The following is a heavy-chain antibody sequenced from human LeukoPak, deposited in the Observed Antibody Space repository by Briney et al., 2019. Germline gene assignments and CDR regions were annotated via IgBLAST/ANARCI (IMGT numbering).Heavy chain of an antibody. Sequence: GGSLRLSCAASGFTFSNYAMAWVRQAPGKGLEWVSGLSGSGGNTFYAVSVKGRFTISRDNPKNTLYLQMNSLRAEDTAVYYCATEKGDSPNYWGQGTLVTVSS. D-gene: IGHD3-16*01. CDR3: ATEKGDSPNY. J-gene: IGHJ4*02. CDR1: GFTFSNYA. V-gene: IGHV3-23*01. CDR2: LSGSGGNT.